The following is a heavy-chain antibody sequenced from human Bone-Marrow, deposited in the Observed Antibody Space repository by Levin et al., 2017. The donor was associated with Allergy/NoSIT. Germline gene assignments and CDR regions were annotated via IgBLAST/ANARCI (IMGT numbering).Heavy chain of an antibody. V-gene: IGHV1-2*06. J-gene: IGHJ4*02. CDR2: IGPASGGT. Sequence: VASVKVSCKASGYTFTSYYIHWVRQAPGQGLEWVGRIGPASGGTDYAQKSQGRVTMTSDTSITTVYMELSGLTSDDTAVYYCTRKAYATYDYWGQGTLVTVSS. CDR3: TRKAYATYDY. D-gene: IGHD2-8*01. CDR1: GYTFTSYY.